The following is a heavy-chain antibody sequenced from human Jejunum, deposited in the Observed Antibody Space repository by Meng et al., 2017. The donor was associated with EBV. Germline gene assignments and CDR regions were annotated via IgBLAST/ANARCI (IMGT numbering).Heavy chain of an antibody. V-gene: IGHV1-3*01. D-gene: IGHD6-13*01. CDR2: ISAGNGIT. CDR1: GYTLTNYA. J-gene: IGHJ4*02. Sequence: QVKLVQSGAEVKKLGASVKVSCKASGYTLTNYAIHWVRQAPGQRLEWMGWISAGNGITKYSQKFQGRVTVTRDTSTAYMELSRLRSEDTAVYYCARGSSWYRGDYWGQGTLVTVSS. CDR3: ARGSSWYRGDY.